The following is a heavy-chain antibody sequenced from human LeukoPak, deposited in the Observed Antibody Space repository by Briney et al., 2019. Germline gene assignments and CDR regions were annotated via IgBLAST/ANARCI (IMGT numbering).Heavy chain of an antibody. CDR2: INPSGGST. D-gene: IGHD5-18*01. V-gene: IGHV1-46*01. CDR1: GYTFTSYY. CDR3: ARERYSYGHGGPENLDY. J-gene: IGHJ4*02. Sequence: GASVKVSCKASGYTFTSYYMHWVRQAPGQGLEWMGIINPSGGSTSYAQKFQGRVTMTRDTSTSTVYMELSSLRSEDTAVYYCARERYSYGHGGPENLDYCGQGTLVTVSS.